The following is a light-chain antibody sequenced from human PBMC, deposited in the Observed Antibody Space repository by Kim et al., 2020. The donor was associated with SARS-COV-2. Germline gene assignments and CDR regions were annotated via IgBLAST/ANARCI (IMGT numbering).Light chain of an antibody. CDR1: QSVSSSF. V-gene: IGKV3-20*01. CDR2: GAS. Sequence: PSESATPSCRSSQSVSSSFLAWYQQKPGQAPRLLIFGASSRPTGIPDRFSGSGSGTDFTLTISRLEPEDFAVYYCQQYGSSPLTFGGGTKVEI. CDR3: QQYGSSPLT. J-gene: IGKJ4*01.